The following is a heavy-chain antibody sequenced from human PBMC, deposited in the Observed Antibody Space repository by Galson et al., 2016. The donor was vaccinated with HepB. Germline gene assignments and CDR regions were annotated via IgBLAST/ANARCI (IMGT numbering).Heavy chain of an antibody. D-gene: IGHD3-10*01. V-gene: IGHV2-5*02. Sequence: PALVKPTQTLTLTCTFSGFSLNTRGVGVAWIRQSPGKALEWLALIYWDDDKRFSPSLRSRLTVTKDTSTNQVVLTISNVDPVDTATYYCARNGISGNYVVNWFDPWGQGTRVTVSS. CDR3: ARNGISGNYVVNWFDP. CDR1: GFSLNTRGVG. J-gene: IGHJ5*02. CDR2: IYWDDDK.